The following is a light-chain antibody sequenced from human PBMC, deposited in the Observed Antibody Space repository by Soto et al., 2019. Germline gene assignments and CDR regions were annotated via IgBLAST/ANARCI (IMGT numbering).Light chain of an antibody. CDR1: QSVDNN. CDR3: QQYNDRPPIT. CDR2: GSF. Sequence: EIVMTQSPVTLSASPGESATLSCRASQSVDNNVAWYQQKPGQAPRLLIVGSFARATGIPARFSGSGSGSEFTLTISGLQSEDFAVYYYQQYNDRPPITFGQGTRLEIK. V-gene: IGKV3-15*01. J-gene: IGKJ5*01.